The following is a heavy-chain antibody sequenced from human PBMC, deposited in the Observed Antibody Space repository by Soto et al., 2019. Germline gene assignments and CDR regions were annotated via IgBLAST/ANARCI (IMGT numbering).Heavy chain of an antibody. J-gene: IGHJ4*02. D-gene: IGHD4-17*01. CDR1: GFIFSTYG. Sequence: QVQLVESGGGVVQPGRSLRLSCAASGFIFSTYGMHWVRQAPGKGLDWLSVISYDGNNKYYADSVKGRFTISRDNSKNTLWLQMDSLRTEDTAVYYCAKDFLLTTITTVGDWGQGSLVTVSS. CDR2: ISYDGNNK. CDR3: AKDFLLTTITTVGD. V-gene: IGHV3-30*18.